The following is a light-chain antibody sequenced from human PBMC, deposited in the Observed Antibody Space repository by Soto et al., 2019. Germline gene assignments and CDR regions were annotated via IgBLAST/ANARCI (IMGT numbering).Light chain of an antibody. Sequence: QAVMTQPPSVSAAPGQKVTISCSGSSCNIGGKSVSWYQQLPGTAPKLLIYDDNKRPSGIPDRFSGSKSGTSATLGITGFQTGDEADYYCGSWDSSLSAYVSGTGTKVTVL. V-gene: IGLV1-51*01. J-gene: IGLJ1*01. CDR3: GSWDSSLSAYV. CDR1: SCNIGGKS. CDR2: DDN.